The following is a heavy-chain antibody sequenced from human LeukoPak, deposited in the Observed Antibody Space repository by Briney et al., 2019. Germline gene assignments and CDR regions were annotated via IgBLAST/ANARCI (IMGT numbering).Heavy chain of an antibody. V-gene: IGHV1-2*02. Sequence: GASVKVSCKASGYTFTSYGISWVRQAPGQGLEWMGWINPNSGGTNYAQKFQGRVTMTRDTSISTAYMELSRLRSDDTAVYYCARECCGYYYDSSGYLFWGQGTMVTVSS. CDR2: INPNSGGT. J-gene: IGHJ3*01. CDR1: GYTFTSYG. CDR3: ARECCGYYYDSSGYLF. D-gene: IGHD3-22*01.